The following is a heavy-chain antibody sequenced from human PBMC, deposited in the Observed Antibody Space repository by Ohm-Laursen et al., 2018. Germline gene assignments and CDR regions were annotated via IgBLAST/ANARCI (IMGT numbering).Heavy chain of an antibody. V-gene: IGHV3-66*01. Sequence: SLRLSCAASGFTVSSNYMSWVRQAPGKGLEWVSVIYSGGSTYYADSVKGRFTISRDNSKNTLYLQMNSLRVEDTAVYYCARENFGFKPGIYYYYFAMDVWGRGTTVSVSS. CDR2: IYSGGST. D-gene: IGHD1-1*01. CDR3: ARENFGFKPGIYYYYFAMDV. CDR1: GFTVSSNY. J-gene: IGHJ6*02.